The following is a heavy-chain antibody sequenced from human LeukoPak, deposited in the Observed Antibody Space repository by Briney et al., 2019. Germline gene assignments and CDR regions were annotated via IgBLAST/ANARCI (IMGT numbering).Heavy chain of an antibody. D-gene: IGHD2-2*01. J-gene: IGHJ3*02. CDR3: AKWGYCSSTSCSADAFDI. V-gene: IGHV3-23*01. CDR2: ISGSGVST. CDR1: GFTFSNYA. Sequence: GGSLRLSCAASGFTFSNYAMSWVRQAPGKGLEWVSAISGSGVSTYYADSVKGRFTISRDNSKSTLYLQMNSLRAEDTAVYYCAKWGYCSSTSCSADAFDIWGQGTMVTVSS.